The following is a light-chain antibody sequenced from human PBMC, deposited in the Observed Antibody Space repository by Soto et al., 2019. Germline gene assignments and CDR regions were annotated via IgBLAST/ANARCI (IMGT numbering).Light chain of an antibody. Sequence: QSVLTQPPSVSAAPGQKVTISCSGSSSNIGNNYVSWYQQLPGTAPKLLIYGNNKRPSGIPDRFSGSKSGTSATLGITGLQTGDEADYYCGTWDSSLSAGLFGGGTK. CDR2: GNN. CDR3: GTWDSSLSAGL. V-gene: IGLV1-51*01. J-gene: IGLJ2*01. CDR1: SSNIGNNY.